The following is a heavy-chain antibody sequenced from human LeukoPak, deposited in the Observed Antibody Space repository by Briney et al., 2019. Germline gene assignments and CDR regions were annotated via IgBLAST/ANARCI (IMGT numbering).Heavy chain of an antibody. Sequence: PGGSLRLSCAASGFTFSSYWMHWVRQAPGRGRVWVSRINSDGSSTSYADSVEGRFTLSRENPKNALYLQMNRLRAEDTAVYYCAAAMDYYYYYMDVWGKGTTVTVSS. V-gene: IGHV3-74*01. CDR1: GFTFSSYW. J-gene: IGHJ6*03. CDR3: AAAMDYYYYYMDV. D-gene: IGHD5-18*01. CDR2: INSDGSST.